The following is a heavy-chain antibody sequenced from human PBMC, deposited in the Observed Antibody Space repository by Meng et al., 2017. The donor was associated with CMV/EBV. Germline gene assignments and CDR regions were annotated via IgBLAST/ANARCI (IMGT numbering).Heavy chain of an antibody. CDR2: ISSSSSSI. CDR1: GFTFSSYS. CDR3: ARDRRTDQLLFLHDYYYGMDV. V-gene: IGHV3-48*04. Sequence: GGSLRLSCAASGFTFSSYSMNWVRKAPGKGLEWVSYISSSSSSIYYADSVKGRFTISRDNAKNSLYLQMNSLRAEDTAVYYWARDRRTDQLLFLHDYYYGMDVWGQGTTVTVSS. J-gene: IGHJ6*02. D-gene: IGHD2-2*01.